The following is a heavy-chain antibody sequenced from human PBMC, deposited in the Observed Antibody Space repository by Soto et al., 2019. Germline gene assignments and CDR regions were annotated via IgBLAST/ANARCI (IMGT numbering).Heavy chain of an antibody. D-gene: IGHD7-27*01. CDR2: ISGSGGST. CDR1: GFTFTIFA. Sequence: PGGSLRLSCAVSGFTFTIFAMSWVRQSPGKGLEWVSTISGSGGSTYYADAVKGRFTISRDNSMGTLYLQMKSLGVEDTAIYSCAKEVSLGSTVDLGYWGQGTLVTVSS. V-gene: IGHV3-23*01. J-gene: IGHJ4*02. CDR3: AKEVSLGSTVDLGY.